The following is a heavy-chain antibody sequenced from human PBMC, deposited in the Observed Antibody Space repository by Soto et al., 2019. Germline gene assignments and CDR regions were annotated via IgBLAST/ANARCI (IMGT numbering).Heavy chain of an antibody. CDR3: ARDLVPAAMPYEPGPNYYYYMDV. Sequence: ASVKVSCKASGYTFTSYGISWVRQAPGQGLEWMGWISAYNGNTNYAQKLQGRVTMTTDTSTSTAYMELRSLRSDDTAVYYCARDLVPAAMPYEPGPNYYYYMDVWGKGTTVTVSS. CDR2: ISAYNGNT. J-gene: IGHJ6*03. CDR1: GYTFTSYG. D-gene: IGHD2-2*01. V-gene: IGHV1-18*01.